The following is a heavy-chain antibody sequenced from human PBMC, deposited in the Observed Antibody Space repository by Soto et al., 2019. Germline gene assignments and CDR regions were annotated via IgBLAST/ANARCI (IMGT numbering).Heavy chain of an antibody. CDR3: ARDHPHSYGVYYFDY. CDR2: IYSSGST. Sequence: PSENPSPPRPVSCGSNSNYYWDLIRESPGKGLEWIGYIYSSGSTHYNPSLQNRVTISIDTSKNQVSLKVNSVTAADTAVYYCARDHPHSYGVYYFDYWGQGTPVTVSS. J-gene: IGHJ4*02. CDR1: CGSNSNYY. V-gene: IGHV4-59*01. D-gene: IGHD5-18*01.